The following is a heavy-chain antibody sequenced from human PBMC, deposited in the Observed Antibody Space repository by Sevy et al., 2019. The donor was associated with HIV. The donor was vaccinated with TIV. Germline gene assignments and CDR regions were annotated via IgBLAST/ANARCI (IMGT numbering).Heavy chain of an antibody. D-gene: IGHD3-16*02. CDR1: GGSISSSY. CDR2: IFHTGST. V-gene: IGHV4-59*13. Sequence: SETLSLTCTVSGGSISSSYWSWIRQPPGKGLEWIGYIFHTGSTTYNPSLKSRVTISLDTSKSQFSLKLNSVTAADTAVYYCARALSDYVWGSYRYGASYFDLWGRGTLVTVSS. CDR3: ARALSDYVWGSYRYGASYFDL. J-gene: IGHJ2*01.